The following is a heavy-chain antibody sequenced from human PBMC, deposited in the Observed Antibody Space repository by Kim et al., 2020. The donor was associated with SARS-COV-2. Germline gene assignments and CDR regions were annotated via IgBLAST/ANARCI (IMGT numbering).Heavy chain of an antibody. CDR1: GFTFSSYE. J-gene: IGHJ4*02. D-gene: IGHD2-2*01. V-gene: IGHV3-48*03. Sequence: GGSLRLSCAASGFTFSSYEVNWVRQAPGKGLEWVSYISSSGSTIYYADSVKGRFTISRDNAKNSLILQMNSLRAEDTAVYYCARGGHCSSTSCYGDYFDYWGQGTLVTVSS. CDR2: ISSSGSTI. CDR3: ARGGHCSSTSCYGDYFDY.